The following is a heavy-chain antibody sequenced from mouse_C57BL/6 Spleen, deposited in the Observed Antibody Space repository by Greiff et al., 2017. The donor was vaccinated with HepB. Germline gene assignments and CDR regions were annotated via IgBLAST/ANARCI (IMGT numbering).Heavy chain of an antibody. CDR1: GYTFTSYW. Sequence: QVQLQQSGAELVKPGASVKLSCKASGYTFTSYWMQWVKQRPGQGLEWIGEIDPSDSYTNYNQKFKGKATLTVDTSSSTAYMQLSSLTSEDSAVYYCARRYYGSPGYWGQGTTLTVSS. CDR3: ARRYYGSPGY. J-gene: IGHJ2*01. D-gene: IGHD1-1*01. CDR2: IDPSDSYT. V-gene: IGHV1-50*01.